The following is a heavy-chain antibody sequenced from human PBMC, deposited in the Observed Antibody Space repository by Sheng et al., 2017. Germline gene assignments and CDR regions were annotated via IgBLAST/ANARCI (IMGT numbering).Heavy chain of an antibody. CDR3: ARVSESSWYSSSWYGDIDY. CDR2: ISAYNGNT. CDR1: GYTFTSYG. Sequence: QVQLVQSGAEVKKPGASVKVSCKASGYTFTSYGISWVRQAPGQGLEWMGWISAYNGNTNYAQKLQGRVTMTTDTSTSTAYMELRSLRSDDTAVYYCARVSESSWYSSSWYGDIDYWGQGTLVTVSS. J-gene: IGHJ4*02. V-gene: IGHV1-18*01. D-gene: IGHD6-13*01.